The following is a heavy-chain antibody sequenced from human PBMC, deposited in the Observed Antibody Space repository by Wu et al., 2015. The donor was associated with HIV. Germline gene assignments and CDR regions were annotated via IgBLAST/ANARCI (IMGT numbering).Heavy chain of an antibody. J-gene: IGHJ5*02. CDR1: GGTFSSYA. V-gene: IGHV1-69*12. CDR2: IIPIFGTA. CDR3: VRATYSSSWYGGLNWFDP. D-gene: IGHD6-13*01. Sequence: VQLVQSGAEVKKPGSSVKVSCKASGGTFSSYAISWVRQAPGQGLEWMGGIIPIFGTANYAQKFQGRVAITADESTSTAYMELSSLRSEDTAVYYCVRATYSSSWYGGLNWFDPWGQGTLVTVSS.